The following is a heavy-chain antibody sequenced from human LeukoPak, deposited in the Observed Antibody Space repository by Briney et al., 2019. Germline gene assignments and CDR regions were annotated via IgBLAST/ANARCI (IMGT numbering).Heavy chain of an antibody. D-gene: IGHD3-3*01. V-gene: IGHV4-39*07. J-gene: IGHJ5*02. Sequence: SETLSLTCTVSGGSISSYYWSWIRQPPGKGLEWIGSIYYSGSTYYNPSLKSRVTISVDTSKNQFSLKLSSVTAADTAVYYCARAHYDFWSGYYNWFDPWGQGTLVTVSS. CDR3: ARAHYDFWSGYYNWFDP. CDR2: IYYSGST. CDR1: GGSISSYY.